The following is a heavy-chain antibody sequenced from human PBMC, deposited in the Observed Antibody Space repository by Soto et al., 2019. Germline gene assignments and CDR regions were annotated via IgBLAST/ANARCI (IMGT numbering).Heavy chain of an antibody. V-gene: IGHV3-21*01. J-gene: IGHJ5*02. CDR3: TRDASRDSSARGWFDP. D-gene: IGHD6-13*01. CDR1: GFTCRSFT. Sequence: AGGFLSLSCPASGFTCRSFTMSLVRQAPGKGLEWVSTISSNSAYIYYTDALRGRCTISRDNAKDSLHLQMNSLRAEDTAVYYCTRDASRDSSARGWFDPWGPVTLATVSA. CDR2: ISSNSAYI.